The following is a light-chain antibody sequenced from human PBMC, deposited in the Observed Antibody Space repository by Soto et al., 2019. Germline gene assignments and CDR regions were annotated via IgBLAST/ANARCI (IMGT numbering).Light chain of an antibody. Sequence: QSALTQPHSASGTPGQRVTISCSGSSSNIGTSSVHWFQQLPGTAPKLLISTTNQRPSGVPERFSGSKSGTSASLAISGLQSEDEADYYCAAWDDSLNGHVFGTGPK. CDR3: AAWDDSLNGHV. V-gene: IGLV1-44*01. CDR2: TTN. J-gene: IGLJ1*01. CDR1: SSNIGTSS.